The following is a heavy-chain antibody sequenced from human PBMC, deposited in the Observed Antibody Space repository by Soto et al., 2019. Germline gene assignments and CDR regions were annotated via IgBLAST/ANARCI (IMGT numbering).Heavy chain of an antibody. V-gene: IGHV3-30-3*01. CDR3: ARDINWNDGYYYYGMYV. CDR1: GFTFRSYA. Sequence: PGGSLRLSCAASGFTFRSYAMHWVRQAPGKGLEWVAVISYDGSNKYYADSVKGRFTISRDNSKNTLYLQMNSLRAEDTAVYYCARDINWNDGYYYYGMYVWAQGTTVTAS. CDR2: ISYDGSNK. D-gene: IGHD1-1*01. J-gene: IGHJ6*02.